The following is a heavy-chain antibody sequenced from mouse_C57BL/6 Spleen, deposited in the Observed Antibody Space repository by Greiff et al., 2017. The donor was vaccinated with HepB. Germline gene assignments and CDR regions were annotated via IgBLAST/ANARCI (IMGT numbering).Heavy chain of an antibody. CDR2: IGPENGDT. Sequence: VQLQQSGAELVRPGASVKLSCTASGFNIKDYYMHWVKQRPDQGLEWIGLIGPENGDTEYASKFQGKATITADTSSNTAYLQLSSLTSEDTAVYSWTTSVSSYNNYAVDYWGQGTTVTVSS. D-gene: IGHD1-1*01. CDR3: TTSVSSYNNYAVDY. J-gene: IGHJ4*01. V-gene: IGHV14-4*01. CDR1: GFNIKDYY.